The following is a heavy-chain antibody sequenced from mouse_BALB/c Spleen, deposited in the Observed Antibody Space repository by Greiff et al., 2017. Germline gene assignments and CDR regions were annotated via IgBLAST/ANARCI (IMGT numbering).Heavy chain of an antibody. CDR2: ISSGGSYT. V-gene: IGHV5-9-3*01. J-gene: IGHJ4*01. D-gene: IGHD1-1*01. CDR1: GFTFSSYA. Sequence: DVQLQESGGGLVKPGGSLKLSCAASGFTFSSYAMSWVRQTPEKRLEWVATISSGGSYTYYPDSVKGRFTISRDNAKNTLYLQMSSLRSEDTAMYYCASITTVPRDAMDYWGQGTSVTVSS. CDR3: ASITTVPRDAMDY.